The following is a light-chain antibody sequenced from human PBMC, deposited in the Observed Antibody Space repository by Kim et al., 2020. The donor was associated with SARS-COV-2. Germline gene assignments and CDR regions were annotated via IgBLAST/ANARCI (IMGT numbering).Light chain of an antibody. Sequence: QSALTQPASVSGSPGQSITISCTGTSDDIGAYKYVSWYQQHPGKAPKLMIYDVSSRPSGISNRFSGSKSGNTASLAISGLQAEDEADYYCCSFTSSHRYVFGSATKVTVL. CDR3: CSFTSSHRYV. CDR2: DVS. J-gene: IGLJ1*01. CDR1: SDDIGAYKY. V-gene: IGLV2-14*03.